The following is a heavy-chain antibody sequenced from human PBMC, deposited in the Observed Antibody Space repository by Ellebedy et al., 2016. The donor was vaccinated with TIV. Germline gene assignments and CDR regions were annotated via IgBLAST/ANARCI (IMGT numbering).Heavy chain of an antibody. J-gene: IGHJ6*02. V-gene: IGHV3-21*01. D-gene: IGHD2-15*01. Sequence: GGSLRLXXAASGFTFSSYSMNWVRQAPGKGLEWVSSISSSSSYIYYADSVKGRFTISRDNAKNSLYLQMNSLRAEDTAVYYCAREWDCSGGSCYSYYYYYGMDVWGQGTTVTVSS. CDR2: ISSSSSYI. CDR1: GFTFSSYS. CDR3: AREWDCSGGSCYSYYYYYGMDV.